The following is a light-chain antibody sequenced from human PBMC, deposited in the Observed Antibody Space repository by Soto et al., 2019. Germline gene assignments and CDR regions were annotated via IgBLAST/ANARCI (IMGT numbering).Light chain of an antibody. CDR2: GAS. CDR3: QQYGSSPRT. J-gene: IGKJ1*01. CDR1: QSVSSSY. V-gene: IGKV3-20*01. Sequence: EIVLTQSPGTLSLSPGERATLSCRASQSVSSSYLAWYQQKPGQAPRLLIYGASSRATGIPDRFRGSGSGTDCTLTISRLEPEDVAVYYCQQYGSSPRTFGQGTKVEIK.